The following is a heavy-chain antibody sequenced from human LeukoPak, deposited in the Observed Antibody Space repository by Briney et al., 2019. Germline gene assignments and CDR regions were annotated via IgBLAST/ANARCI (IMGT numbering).Heavy chain of an antibody. CDR3: ARGSLYYDFWSPRIDY. CDR1: GYTFTSYG. D-gene: IGHD3-3*01. V-gene: IGHV1-18*01. J-gene: IGHJ4*02. Sequence: GASVKVSCKASGYTFTSYGISWVRQAPGQGLEWMGWISAYNGNTNYAQKLQGRVTMTTDTSTSTAYMELRSLRSDDTAVYYCARGSLYYDFWSPRIDYWGQGTLVTVSS. CDR2: ISAYNGNT.